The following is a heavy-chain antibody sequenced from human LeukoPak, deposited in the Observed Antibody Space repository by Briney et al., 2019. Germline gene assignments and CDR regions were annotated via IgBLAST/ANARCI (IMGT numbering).Heavy chain of an antibody. V-gene: IGHV4-34*01. D-gene: IGHD3/OR15-3a*01. CDR1: GGSFSGYY. CDR2: INHSGST. J-gene: IGHJ4*02. Sequence: RSETLSLTCAVYGGSFSGYYWSWIRQPPGKGLEWIGEINHSGSTNYNPSLKSRVTISVDTSKNQFSLKLSSVTAADTAVYYCARVRTGRFDYWGQGTLVTVPS. CDR3: ARVRTGRFDY.